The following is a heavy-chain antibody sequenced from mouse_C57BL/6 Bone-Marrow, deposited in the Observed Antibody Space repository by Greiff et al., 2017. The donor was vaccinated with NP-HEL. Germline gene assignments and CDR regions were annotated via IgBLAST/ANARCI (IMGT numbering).Heavy chain of an antibody. CDR1: GFNIKDDY. CDR3: TTFALITSYWYFDV. V-gene: IGHV14-4*01. J-gene: IGHJ1*03. Sequence: VQLQQSGAELVRPGASVKLSCTASGFNIKDDYMHWVKQRPEQGLEWIGWIDPENGDTEYASKFQGKATITADTSSNTAYLQLSSLTSEDTAVYYCTTFALITSYWYFDVWGTGTTVTVSS. D-gene: IGHD2-4*01. CDR2: IDPENGDT.